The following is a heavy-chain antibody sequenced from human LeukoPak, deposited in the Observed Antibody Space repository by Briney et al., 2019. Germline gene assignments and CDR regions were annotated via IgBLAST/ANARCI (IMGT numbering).Heavy chain of an antibody. J-gene: IGHJ6*02. V-gene: IGHV4-59*08. CDR3: ARQAGYSSGWYV. D-gene: IGHD6-19*01. Sequence: PSETLSLTCTVSGGSISSYYWSWIRQPPGKGLEWIGYIYYSGSTNYNPSLKSRVTISVDTSKNQFSLKLSSVTAADTAVYYCARQAGYSSGWYVWGQGTTVTVPS. CDR2: IYYSGST. CDR1: GGSISSYY.